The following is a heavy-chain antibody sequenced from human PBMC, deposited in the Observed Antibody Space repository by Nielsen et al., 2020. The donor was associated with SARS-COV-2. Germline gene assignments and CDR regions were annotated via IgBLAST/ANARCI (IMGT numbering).Heavy chain of an antibody. D-gene: IGHD6-13*01. CDR3: ARDWWQQLNPFGMDV. Sequence: GESLKISCAASGFTFSSYWMHWVRQAPGKGLVWVSRINSDGSSTSYADSVKGRFTISRDNAKNTLYLQMNSLRAEDTAVYYCARDWWQQLNPFGMDVWGQGTTVTVSS. CDR1: GFTFSSYW. J-gene: IGHJ6*02. CDR2: INSDGSST. V-gene: IGHV3-74*01.